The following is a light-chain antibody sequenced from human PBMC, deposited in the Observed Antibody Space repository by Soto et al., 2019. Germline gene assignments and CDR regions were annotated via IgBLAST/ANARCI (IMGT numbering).Light chain of an antibody. J-gene: IGKJ1*01. CDR1: QTVSTNY. V-gene: IGKV3-20*01. CDR2: DAS. Sequence: EIVLTQSPGTLSLSPGERATLSCRASQTVSTNYLAWYQQKPGQAPRLLIFDASTRATGIPDRFTGSGSGTDFTLNISRLDYDAFALYYCQLYGASPKTFGQATEVEIK. CDR3: QLYGASPKT.